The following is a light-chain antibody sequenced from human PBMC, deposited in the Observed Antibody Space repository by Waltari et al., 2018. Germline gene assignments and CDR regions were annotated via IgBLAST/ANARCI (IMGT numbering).Light chain of an antibody. V-gene: IGLV2-14*01. CDR1: SDDIGDYNY. Sequence: QSALTQPASVSGSPGQSITITCTGTSDDIGDYNYVSWYQQLPGKAPKLIIYEVTNRPSGVADRFSGSKSGNTASLTISGLLPDDEAQYHCSSYTLSSSLVLFGGGTKVTVL. J-gene: IGLJ2*01. CDR3: SSYTLSSSLVL. CDR2: EVT.